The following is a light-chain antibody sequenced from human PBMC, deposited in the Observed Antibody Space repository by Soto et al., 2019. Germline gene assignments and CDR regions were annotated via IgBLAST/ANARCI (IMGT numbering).Light chain of an antibody. J-gene: IGKJ3*01. V-gene: IGKV3-11*01. Sequence: EIVLTQSPATLSLSPGAGATLSCRASQSVSTYLAWYQQKPGQAPRLLIYDASNRTTGIPARFSGSGSGTDFTLTVSSLEPADFALYYWHQRGNWPPFTFGPGTKVAIE. CDR1: QSVSTY. CDR3: HQRGNWPPFT. CDR2: DAS.